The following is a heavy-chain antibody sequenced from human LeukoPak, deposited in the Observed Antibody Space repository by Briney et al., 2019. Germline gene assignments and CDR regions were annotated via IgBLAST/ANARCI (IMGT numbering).Heavy chain of an antibody. CDR1: GFTVDGNY. CDR2: IYTGGNT. V-gene: IGHV3-53*01. CDR3: ARGDDSGYYDYFDY. D-gene: IGHD3-22*01. Sequence: GGSLRLSSAASGFTVDGNYLSWVRQAPGKGLEWVSTIYTGGNTYYAASVKGRFTISRDFSKNTVFLHMNSLRAEDTAMYYCARGDDSGYYDYFDYWGQGALVTVSS. J-gene: IGHJ4*02.